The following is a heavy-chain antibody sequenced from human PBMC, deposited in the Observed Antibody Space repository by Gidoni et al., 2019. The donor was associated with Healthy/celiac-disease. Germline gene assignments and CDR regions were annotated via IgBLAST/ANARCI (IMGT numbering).Heavy chain of an antibody. CDR2: IYYSGSN. CDR3: ASPEYSSSSLHPFDY. V-gene: IGHV4-39*01. CDR1: GGSISSSSYY. Sequence: QLQLQESGPGLVKPSETLSLTCTVSGGSISSSSYYWGWIRQPPGKGLEWFGSIYYSGSNYYNPSLKSRVTISVDTSKNQFSLKLSAVTAAETAVYYCASPEYSSSSLHPFDYWGQGTLVTVSS. D-gene: IGHD6-6*01. J-gene: IGHJ4*02.